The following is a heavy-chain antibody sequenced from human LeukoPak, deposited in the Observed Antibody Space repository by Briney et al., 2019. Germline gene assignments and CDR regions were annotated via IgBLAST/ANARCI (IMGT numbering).Heavy chain of an antibody. CDR1: GYTFTGYY. V-gene: IGHV1-2*06. D-gene: IGHD5-18*01. CDR2: INPNSGDT. J-gene: IGHJ3*02. Sequence: ASVKVSCKASGYTFTGYYVHWVRQAPGQGLEWMGRINPNSGDTNYAQKFQGRVTMTRDTSISTAYMELSRLRSDDTAVYYCARDDTAMVIRAFDIWGQGTMVTVSS. CDR3: ARDDTAMVIRAFDI.